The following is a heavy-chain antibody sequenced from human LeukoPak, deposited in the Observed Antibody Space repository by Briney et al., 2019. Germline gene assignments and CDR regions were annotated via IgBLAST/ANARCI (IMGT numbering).Heavy chain of an antibody. D-gene: IGHD1-26*01. V-gene: IGHV3-23*01. CDR1: GFTLRSYG. Sequence: GGSLRLSCATSGFTLRSYGMSWVRQAPGKGLEWVSSISGSLDSTYYADSVKGRFTISRDNSKNTLYLEMNNLKAEDTAIYYCATRSVVGRGGQGTLVIVSS. CDR2: ISGSLDST. CDR3: ATRSVVGR. J-gene: IGHJ4*02.